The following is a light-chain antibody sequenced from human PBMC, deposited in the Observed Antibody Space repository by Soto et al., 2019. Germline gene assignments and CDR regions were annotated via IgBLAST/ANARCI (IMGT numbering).Light chain of an antibody. Sequence: ESVLTQSPGTLALSPGERATLSCRASQSVSSSDLGWYQQKPGQAPRLLIYGASGTATGIPDRFSGSGSGTDFTLTISRLEPEDFAVYYCQHSGGSPSLTFGPGTKVDI. V-gene: IGKV3-20*01. CDR2: GAS. J-gene: IGKJ3*01. CDR3: QHSGGSPSLT. CDR1: QSVSSSD.